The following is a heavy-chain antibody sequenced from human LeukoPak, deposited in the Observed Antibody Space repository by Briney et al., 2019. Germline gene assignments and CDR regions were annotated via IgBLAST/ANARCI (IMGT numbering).Heavy chain of an antibody. CDR2: ISGSGGST. CDR1: GFTFSSYA. CDR3: AKDTSFYDYVWGSPYAAGDYFDY. V-gene: IGHV3-23*01. J-gene: IGHJ4*02. D-gene: IGHD3-16*01. Sequence: GGSLRLSCAASGFTFSSYAMSWVRQAPGKGLEWVSAISGSGGSTYYADSVKGRFTISRDNSKNTLYLQMNSLRAEDTAVYYCAKDTSFYDYVWGSPYAAGDYFDYWGQGTLVTVSS.